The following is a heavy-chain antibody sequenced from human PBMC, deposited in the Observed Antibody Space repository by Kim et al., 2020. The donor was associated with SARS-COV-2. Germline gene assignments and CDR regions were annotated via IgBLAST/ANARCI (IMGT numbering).Heavy chain of an antibody. CDR1: GDSISSYY. Sequence: SETLSLTCTVSGDSISSYYWSWIRQPPGKGLEWIGYIYYNGNTNCDPSLRSRVTISLDTSKNQFSLKLTSVTAADTAVYFCASYFYGPGRPRGFDSWGQG. CDR2: IYYNGNT. J-gene: IGHJ4*02. CDR3: ASYFYGPGRPRGFDS. D-gene: IGHD3-10*01. V-gene: IGHV4-59*01.